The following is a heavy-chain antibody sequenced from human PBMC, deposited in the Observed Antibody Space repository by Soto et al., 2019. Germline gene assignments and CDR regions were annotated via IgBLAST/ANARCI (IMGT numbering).Heavy chain of an antibody. D-gene: IGHD3-10*01. CDR1: GFTFSDHY. J-gene: IGHJ4*02. Sequence: PEGSLRLSCAASGFTFSDHYMDWVRQAPGKGLEWVGRIRNKANGYTTDYAASVKGRFTISRDDSKNSVYLQLNSLRTEDAAVYYCASAGGPFDYWGQGTLVTVSS. CDR3: ASAGGPFDY. CDR2: IRNKANGYTT. V-gene: IGHV3-72*01.